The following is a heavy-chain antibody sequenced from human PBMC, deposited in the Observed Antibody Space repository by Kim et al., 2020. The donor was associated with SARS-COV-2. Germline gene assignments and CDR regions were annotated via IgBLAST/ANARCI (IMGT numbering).Heavy chain of an antibody. CDR2: INSDGSST. Sequence: GGSLRLSCAASGFTFSSYWMHWVRQAPGKGLVWVSRINSDGSSTSYADSVKGRFTISRDNAKNTLYLQMNSLRAEDTAVYYCAREAYDYGDYVSYFDYWGQGTLVTVSS. CDR3: AREAYDYGDYVSYFDY. J-gene: IGHJ4*02. V-gene: IGHV3-74*01. D-gene: IGHD4-17*01. CDR1: GFTFSSYW.